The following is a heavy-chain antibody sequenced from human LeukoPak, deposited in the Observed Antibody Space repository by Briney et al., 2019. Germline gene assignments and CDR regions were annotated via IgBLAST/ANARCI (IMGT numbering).Heavy chain of an antibody. J-gene: IGHJ4*02. V-gene: IGHV3-66*01. CDR3: ARLITGSYHLYFDD. Sequence: GGSLRLSCAASGFTVSSSFLSWVRQAPGKGLEWLSILYSDGARTQYADSAKGRFTISRDNSKNTLYLQMNSLRAEDTALYYCARLITGSYHLYFDDWGLGTLVTVSS. CDR2: LYSDGART. CDR1: GFTVSSSF. D-gene: IGHD3-10*01.